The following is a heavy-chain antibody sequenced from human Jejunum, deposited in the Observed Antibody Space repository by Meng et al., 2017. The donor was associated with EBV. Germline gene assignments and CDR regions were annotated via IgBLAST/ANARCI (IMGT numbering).Heavy chain of an antibody. V-gene: IGHV4-61*01. CDR2: MYYTGKA. J-gene: IGHJ4*02. D-gene: IGHD4-17*01. CDR1: GDSVSGYNY. CDR3: ARVVNWNYGDYGAFDY. Sequence: QVQLQESGPGLLKPSETLSLTCRVSGDSVSGYNYWTLIRQPPGKGLEWIGNMYYTGKAIYKPSLQSRVTISVDTSKNQFSLRLNSVTAADTAIYYCARVVNWNYGDYGAFDYWGQGALGTVSS.